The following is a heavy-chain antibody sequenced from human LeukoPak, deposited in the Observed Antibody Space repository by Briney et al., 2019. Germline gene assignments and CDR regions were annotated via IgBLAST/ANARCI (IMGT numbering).Heavy chain of an antibody. D-gene: IGHD5-24*01. CDR3: ARDQLGGALNNWLDP. CDR1: GFTFSSYA. Sequence: GGSLRLSCAASGFTFSSYAMSWVRQAPGKGLEWVSAISGSGGSTYYADSVKGRFTISRDNSKDTLYLQMNSLRPEDTAVYYCARDQLGGALNNWLDPWGQGALVTVSS. CDR2: ISGSGGST. V-gene: IGHV3-23*01. J-gene: IGHJ5*02.